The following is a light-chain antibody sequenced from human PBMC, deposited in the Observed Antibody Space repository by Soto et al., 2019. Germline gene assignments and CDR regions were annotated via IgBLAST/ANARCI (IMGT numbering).Light chain of an antibody. J-gene: IGLJ1*01. CDR3: SSYTSSSTVYV. CDR1: SSDVGGYNY. Sequence: QSVLTQPASVSGSPGQSITISCTGTSSDVGGYNYVSWYQQHPGKAPKLMIYDVSNRPSGVPNRFSGSKSGNTASLTISGLQAEDEADYYCSSYTSSSTVYVFGTGTKVTVL. CDR2: DVS. V-gene: IGLV2-14*01.